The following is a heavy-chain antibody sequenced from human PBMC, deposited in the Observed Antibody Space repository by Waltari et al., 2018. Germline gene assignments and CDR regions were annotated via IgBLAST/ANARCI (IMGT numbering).Heavy chain of an antibody. V-gene: IGHV1-24*01. CDR3: ATQVLWYDSSGYYNFVY. D-gene: IGHD3-22*01. CDR2: FDPEDGET. CDR1: GYTLTELS. Sequence: QVQLVQSGAEVKKSGASVKVSCKVSGYTLTELSMHWVRQAPGKGLEWMGGFDPEDGETIYAQKSQVGVIMTEDTSTDTAYMELSSLRSVVTAVYYCATQVLWYDSSGYYNFVYWGQGTLVTVS. J-gene: IGHJ4*02.